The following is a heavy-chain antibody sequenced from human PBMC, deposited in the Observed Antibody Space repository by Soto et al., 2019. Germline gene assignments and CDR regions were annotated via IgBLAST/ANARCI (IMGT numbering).Heavy chain of an antibody. D-gene: IGHD3-22*01. Sequence: SETLSLTCTVSGGSISSGGYYWSWIRQHPGKGLEWIGYIYYSGSTYYNPSLKSRVTISVDTSKNQFSLKLSSVTAADTAVYYCARESVRWYYYDSSGSPGDDAFDIWGQGTMVTVSS. CDR2: IYYSGST. CDR3: ARESVRWYYYDSSGSPGDDAFDI. J-gene: IGHJ3*02. CDR1: GGSISSGGYY. V-gene: IGHV4-31*03.